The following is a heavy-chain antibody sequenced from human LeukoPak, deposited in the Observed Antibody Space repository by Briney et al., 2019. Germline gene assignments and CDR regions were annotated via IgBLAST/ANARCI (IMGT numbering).Heavy chain of an antibody. CDR2: VSAYNGNT. D-gene: IGHD6-19*01. CDR3: ARVGAVAGHRWSDEY. CDR1: GYTFTSYG. J-gene: IGHJ4*02. V-gene: IGHV1-18*01. Sequence: EASVKVSCKASGYTFTSYGISWVRQAPGQGLEWMGWVSAYNGNTNYAQKLQGRVTMTTDTSTSTAYMELRSLRSDDTAVYYCARVGAVAGHRWSDEYWGQGTLVTVSP.